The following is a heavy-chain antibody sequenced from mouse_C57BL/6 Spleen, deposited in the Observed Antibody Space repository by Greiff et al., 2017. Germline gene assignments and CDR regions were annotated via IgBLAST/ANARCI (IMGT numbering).Heavy chain of an antibody. CDR2: IHPNSGST. Sequence: QVQLQQPGAELVKPGASVKLSCKASGYTFTSYWMHWVKQRPGQGLEWIGMIHPNSGSTNYNEKFKSKATLTVDKSSSSAYMQLGSLTSEDSAVYYFARQAFLYAMDYWGQGTSVTVSS. CDR1: GYTFTSYW. CDR3: ARQAFLYAMDY. D-gene: IGHD3-2*02. J-gene: IGHJ4*01. V-gene: IGHV1-64*01.